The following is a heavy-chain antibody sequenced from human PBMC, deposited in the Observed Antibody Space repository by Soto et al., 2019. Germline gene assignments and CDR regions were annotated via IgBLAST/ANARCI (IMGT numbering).Heavy chain of an antibody. J-gene: IGHJ4*02. CDR2: ISDDGSRA. D-gene: IGHD3-10*01. Sequence: EVQLVESGGDLVQPGGSLRLSCTASGFTFSMYWMHWVRQVPGKGPEWVSRISDDGSRADSADSVKGRFTISRDNAKNTLYLEMHVLRADDTAVYYCTRGPRPSSVGTGAFWGQGTPVTVSS. V-gene: IGHV3-74*01. CDR1: GFTFSMYW. CDR3: TRGPRPSSVGTGAF.